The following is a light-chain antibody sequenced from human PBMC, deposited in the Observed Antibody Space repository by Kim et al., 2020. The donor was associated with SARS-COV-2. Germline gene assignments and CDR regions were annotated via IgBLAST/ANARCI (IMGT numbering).Light chain of an antibody. Sequence: SYELTQPPSVSVSPGQTASITCSGDKLGDKYACWYQQKPGQSPVLVIYQDSKRPSGIPERFSGSNSGNTATLTISGTQAMDEADYYCQAWDSSIGWVFGG. CDR3: QAWDSSIGWV. V-gene: IGLV3-1*01. CDR1: KLGDKY. J-gene: IGLJ3*02. CDR2: QDS.